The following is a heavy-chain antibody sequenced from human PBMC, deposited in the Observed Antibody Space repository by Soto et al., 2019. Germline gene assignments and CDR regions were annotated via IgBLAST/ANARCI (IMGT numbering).Heavy chain of an antibody. D-gene: IGHD3-22*01. J-gene: IGHJ6*02. Sequence: SVKVSCTASGGTFSSYAISWVRHAPGQGLEWMGRIIPFIGTANYAQKFQGRVTITADESTSTVYMELSGLRSEDTAVYYCAREVKTASYDYGMDVWRQGTTVTVSS. CDR2: IIPFIGTA. CDR3: AREVKTASYDYGMDV. CDR1: GGTFSSYA. V-gene: IGHV1-69*11.